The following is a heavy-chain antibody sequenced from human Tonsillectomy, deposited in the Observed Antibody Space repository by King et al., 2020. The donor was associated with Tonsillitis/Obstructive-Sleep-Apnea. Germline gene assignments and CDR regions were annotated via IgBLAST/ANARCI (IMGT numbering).Heavy chain of an antibody. Sequence: VQLQESGPGLVKPSETLSLTCTVSGVSISSYYWSWIRQPPGKGLEWSGYIYYSGSTNYNTPLKSRVTISVDTSKNQFSLKLSSVTAADTAVYYCARVLYYDSSGYFHYFDYWGQGTLVTVSS. CDR1: GVSISSYY. CDR2: IYYSGST. J-gene: IGHJ4*02. V-gene: IGHV4-59*08. CDR3: ARVLYYDSSGYFHYFDY. D-gene: IGHD3-22*01.